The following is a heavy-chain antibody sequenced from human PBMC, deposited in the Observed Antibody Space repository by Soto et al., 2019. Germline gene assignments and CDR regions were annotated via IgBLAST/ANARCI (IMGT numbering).Heavy chain of an antibody. V-gene: IGHV3-23*01. CDR3: AKDAYGDPVVYYCYYYMDV. Sequence: EVQLLESGGGLVQPGGSLRLSCAASGFTFSSYAMSWVRQAPGKGLEWVSAISGGGGSTYYADSVKGRFTISRDNYKNTLYLHMNSLRAEDTAVYYCAKDAYGDPVVYYCYYYMDVGGKGTTVTVSS. J-gene: IGHJ6*03. CDR1: GFTFSSYA. D-gene: IGHD4-17*01. CDR2: ISGGGGST.